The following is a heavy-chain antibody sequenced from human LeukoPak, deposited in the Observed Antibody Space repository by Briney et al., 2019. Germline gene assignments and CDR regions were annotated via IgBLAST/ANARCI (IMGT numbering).Heavy chain of an antibody. V-gene: IGHV3-23*01. Sequence: GGPLRLSCAASGFTFSSYGMSWVRQAPGKGLEWVSAISGSGSSTYYADSVTGRFTISRDDSNNTLYLQMNSLRAEDTATYYCAKTWSVSMIVVVTGYFDDWGQGTLVSVSS. CDR1: GFTFSSYG. J-gene: IGHJ4*02. CDR3: AKTWSVSMIVVVTGYFDD. CDR2: ISGSGSST. D-gene: IGHD3-22*01.